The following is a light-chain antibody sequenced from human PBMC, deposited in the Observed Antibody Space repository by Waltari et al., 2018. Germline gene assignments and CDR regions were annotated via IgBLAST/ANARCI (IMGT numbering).Light chain of an antibody. CDR1: QSVLSSSDSRKY. Sequence: DIVMTQSPESLPLSLGERATINCKSTQSVLSSSDSRKYLAWYQQRPGQSPKLLIYWASTREFGVPDRFTGSGSGTDFTLTISSLQAEDVAVYYCQQYFSLPWTFGQGTKVEL. CDR3: QQYFSLPWT. J-gene: IGKJ1*01. CDR2: WAS. V-gene: IGKV4-1*01.